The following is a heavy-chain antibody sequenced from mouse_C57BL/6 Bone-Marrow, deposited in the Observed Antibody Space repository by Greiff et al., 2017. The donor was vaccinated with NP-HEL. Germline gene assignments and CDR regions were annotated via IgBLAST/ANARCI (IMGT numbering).Heavy chain of an antibody. V-gene: IGHV7-1*01. J-gene: IGHJ2*01. D-gene: IGHD1-1*01. Sequence: EVKLMESGGGLVQSGRSLRLSCATSGFTFSDFYMEWVRQAPGKGLEWIAASRNKANDYTTEYSASVKGRFIVSRDTSQSILYLQMNALRAEDTAIYYCARDARLLGFDYWGQGTTLTVSS. CDR3: ARDARLLGFDY. CDR1: GFTFSDFY. CDR2: SRNKANDYTT.